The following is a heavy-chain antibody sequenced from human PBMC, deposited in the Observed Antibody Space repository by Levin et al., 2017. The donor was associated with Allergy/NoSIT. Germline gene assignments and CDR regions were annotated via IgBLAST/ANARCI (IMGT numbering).Heavy chain of an antibody. CDR2: IYYSGSN. J-gene: IGHJ3*01. Sequence: SETLSLTCTVSGDSISSRSDYWGWIRQPPGKGLEWIASIYYSGSNYYNPSLRSRVTISVDTSKNQFSLKLSSVTAADTAVYYCARQRASGNPFDLWGQGTMVTVSS. V-gene: IGHV4-39*01. CDR1: GDSISSRSDY. CDR3: ARQRASGNPFDL. D-gene: IGHD3-16*01.